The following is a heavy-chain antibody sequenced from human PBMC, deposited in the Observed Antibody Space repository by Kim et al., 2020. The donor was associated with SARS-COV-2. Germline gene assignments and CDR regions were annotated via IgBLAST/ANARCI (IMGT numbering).Heavy chain of an antibody. J-gene: IGHJ3*02. Sequence: AQKFQGRVTMTRDTSITTAYMELRRLRSDATAVYYCARVYAGGNDAFDIWGQGTTVTVSS. D-gene: IGHD2-2*01. CDR3: ARVYAGGNDAFDI. V-gene: IGHV1-2*02.